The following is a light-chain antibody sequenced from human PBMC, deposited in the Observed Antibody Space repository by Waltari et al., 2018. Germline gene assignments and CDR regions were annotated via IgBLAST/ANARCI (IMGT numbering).Light chain of an antibody. Sequence: EIVMTQSPATLSLSPGDSATLSCRASQTVSSSLSWYRQTPGQAPRLLIYGASSRATGIPARFSGSGSGTDFTRTISGLQPDDFAVYYCQQDYTLPLTFGGGTRVEV. CDR2: GAS. CDR1: QTVSSS. CDR3: QQDYTLPLT. J-gene: IGKJ4*01. V-gene: IGKV3D-7*01.